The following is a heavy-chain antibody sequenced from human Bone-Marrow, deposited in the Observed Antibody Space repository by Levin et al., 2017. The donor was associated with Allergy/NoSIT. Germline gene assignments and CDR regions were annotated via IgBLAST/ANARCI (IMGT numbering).Heavy chain of an antibody. J-gene: IGHJ3*02. CDR3: ARGGRGFAVAGEAFDM. D-gene: IGHD6-19*01. V-gene: IGHV1-69*13. Sequence: SVKVSCKTSGDIFNKYGFSWVRQAPGQGLEWVGGIIPIFGTPKYAQNFQGRVTITADEATSTVYMDMTSLRSQDTALYYCARGGRGFAVAGEAFDMWGQGTMVTVSS. CDR2: IIPIFGTP. CDR1: GDIFNKYG.